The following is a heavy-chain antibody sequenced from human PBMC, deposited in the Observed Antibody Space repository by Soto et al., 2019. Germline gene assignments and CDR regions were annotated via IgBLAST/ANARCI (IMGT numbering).Heavy chain of an antibody. CDR2: IIPIFGTA. Sequence: SVKVSCKASGGTFSSYAISWVRQAPGQGLEWMGGIIPIFGTANYAQKFQGRVTITADESTSTAYMELSSLRSEDTAVYYCAGQPEYCTNGVCYTYYYGMDVWGQGTTVTVSS. CDR1: GGTFSSYA. D-gene: IGHD2-8*01. CDR3: AGQPEYCTNGVCYTYYYGMDV. J-gene: IGHJ6*02. V-gene: IGHV1-69*13.